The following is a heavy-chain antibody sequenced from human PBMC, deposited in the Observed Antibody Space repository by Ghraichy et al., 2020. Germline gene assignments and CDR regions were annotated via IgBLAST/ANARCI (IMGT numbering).Heavy chain of an antibody. CDR2: IYYIGST. CDR3: ARAYCSGGSCKRNWFDP. J-gene: IGHJ5*02. Sequence: SQTLSLTCTVSGGSVSSGGYYWSWIRQPPGKGLEWIGYIYYIGSTNYNPSLKSRVTISVDTSKNQFSLKLRSVTAADTAVYYCARAYCSGGSCKRNWFDPWGQGTLVTVSS. V-gene: IGHV4-61*08. CDR1: GGSVSSGGYY. D-gene: IGHD2-15*01.